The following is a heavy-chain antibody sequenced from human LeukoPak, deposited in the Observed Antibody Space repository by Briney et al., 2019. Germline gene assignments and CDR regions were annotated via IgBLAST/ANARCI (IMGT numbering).Heavy chain of an antibody. Sequence: SETLSLTCTVSGGSISRDYWSWIRQPPGKGLEWIGYIYYSGSTYYNPSLKSRVTISVDTSKNQFSLKLSSVTAADTAVYYCARAGPLGYCSSTSCFRGHSEYFQHWGQGTLVTVSS. V-gene: IGHV4-30-4*08. CDR2: IYYSGST. D-gene: IGHD2-2*01. CDR3: ARAGPLGYCSSTSCFRGHSEYFQH. J-gene: IGHJ1*01. CDR1: GGSISRDY.